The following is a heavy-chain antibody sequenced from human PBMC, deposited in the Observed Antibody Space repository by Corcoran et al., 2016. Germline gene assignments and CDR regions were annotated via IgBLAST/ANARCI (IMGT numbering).Heavy chain of an antibody. CDR1: GFIFSSYG. Sequence: QVQLVESGGGVVQPGRSLRLSCAASGFIFSSYGMHWVRQAPGKGLEWVAVIWYDGSTKFYGDSVKGRFTISRDNFKNTLYLQMNSLRAEDTAVYYCARFSGSYYGDAFDIWGQGTMVTVSS. CDR2: IWYDGSTK. J-gene: IGHJ3*02. D-gene: IGHD1-26*01. V-gene: IGHV3-33*01. CDR3: ARFSGSYYGDAFDI.